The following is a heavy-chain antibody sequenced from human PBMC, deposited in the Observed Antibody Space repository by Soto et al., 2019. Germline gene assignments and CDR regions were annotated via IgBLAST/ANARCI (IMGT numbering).Heavy chain of an antibody. V-gene: IGHV3-48*03. D-gene: IGHD3-16*02. J-gene: IGHJ6*02. CDR1: GFTFSNFE. Sequence: PGGSLRLSCAASGFTFSNFEMHWVRQAPGKGLEWVSYINTAGSTKYYSESVKGRFTISRDNARNSLFLQMNSLRAEDTAVYYCAKSAGTYRHQYKGMDVWGPGNTVTVYS. CDR3: AKSAGTYRHQYKGMDV. CDR2: INTAGSTK.